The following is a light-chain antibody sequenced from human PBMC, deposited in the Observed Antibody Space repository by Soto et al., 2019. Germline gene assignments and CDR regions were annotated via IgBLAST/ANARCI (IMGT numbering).Light chain of an antibody. J-gene: IGLJ2*01. V-gene: IGLV4-69*01. CDR3: QTWDTVVV. CDR2: LNRDGSH. Sequence: QPVLTQSPSASASLGASVKLTCTLSSGHSDYGIAWHQQQPDKGPRYLMKLNRDGSHNKGDGIADRFSGSNSGAERYLIISSLQSDDEADYYCQTWDTVVVFGRGTQLTVL. CDR1: SGHSDYG.